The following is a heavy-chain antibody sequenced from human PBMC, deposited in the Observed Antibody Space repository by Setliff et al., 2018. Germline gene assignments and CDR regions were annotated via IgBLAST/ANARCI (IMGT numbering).Heavy chain of an antibody. D-gene: IGHD2-15*01. CDR1: GGSISSHY. Sequence: SETLSLTCTVSGGSISSHYWSWIRQPPGKGLEWIGSIYYSGSTNYNPSLKSRVTISVDTSKNQSSLKLSSVTAADTAVYYCARVGSVGYFDLWGRGTLVTVSS. J-gene: IGHJ2*01. CDR2: IYYSGST. CDR3: ARVGSVGYFDL. V-gene: IGHV4-59*11.